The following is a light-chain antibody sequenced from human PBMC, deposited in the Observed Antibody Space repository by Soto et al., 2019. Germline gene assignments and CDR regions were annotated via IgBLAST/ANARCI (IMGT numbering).Light chain of an antibody. CDR3: QQYNNWQWT. CDR1: QSISSN. J-gene: IGKJ1*01. V-gene: IGKV3-15*01. Sequence: EIIMTQSPVPLSVSPGERATLSCRASQSISSNLAWYQQKPGQAPRLLIYGESTRATGIPVRFSGSVSGTEFTLTISTLQPEDFAVYYCQQYNNWQWTFGQGTKVDIK. CDR2: GES.